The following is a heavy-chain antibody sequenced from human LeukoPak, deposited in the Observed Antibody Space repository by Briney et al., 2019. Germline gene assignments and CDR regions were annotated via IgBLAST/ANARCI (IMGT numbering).Heavy chain of an antibody. D-gene: IGHD6-19*01. CDR3: ARQSPSGWFRGPVPDNWFDP. CDR1: GGFISSGGYY. J-gene: IGHJ5*02. V-gene: IGHV4-31*03. Sequence: SETLSLTCTVSGGFISSGGYYWSWIRQHPGKGLEWIGYIYYSGSTYYNPSLKSRVTISVDTSKNQFSLKLSSVTAADTAVYYCARQSPSGWFRGPVPDNWFDPWGQGTLVTVSS. CDR2: IYYSGST.